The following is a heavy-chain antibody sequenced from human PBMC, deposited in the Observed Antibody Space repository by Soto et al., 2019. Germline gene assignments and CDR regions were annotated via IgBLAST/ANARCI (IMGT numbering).Heavy chain of an antibody. J-gene: IGHJ5*02. CDR3: ASGGMTTVINNWFDP. V-gene: IGHV4-38-2*02. CDR2: IYHSGST. Sequence: SETLSLTCTVSGYSISSGYYWGWIRQPPGKGLEWIGSIYHSGSTYYNPSLKSRVTISVDTSKNQFSLKLSSVTAADTAVYYCASGGMTTVINNWFDPWGQGTLVTVSS. D-gene: IGHD4-4*01. CDR1: GYSISSGYY.